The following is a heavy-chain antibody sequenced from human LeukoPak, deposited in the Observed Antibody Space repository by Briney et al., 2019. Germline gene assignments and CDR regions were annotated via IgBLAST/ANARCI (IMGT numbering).Heavy chain of an antibody. J-gene: IGHJ4*02. Sequence: SETLSLTCTVSGGSISSYYWNWLRQPPGKGLEWIGYIYYSGTTNYNPSLKSRVTISVDTSKNQFSLKLSSVTAADTAVYYCARQIGDFDYWGQGTLVTVSS. CDR3: ARQIGDFDY. V-gene: IGHV4-59*08. CDR1: GGSISSYY. CDR2: IYYSGTT.